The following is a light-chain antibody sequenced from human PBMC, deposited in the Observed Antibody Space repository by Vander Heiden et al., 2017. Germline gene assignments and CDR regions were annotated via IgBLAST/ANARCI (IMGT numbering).Light chain of an antibody. CDR1: QSISSW. CDR3: QQYSNYFT. Sequence: DIQMTQSPSTLSASVGDRVTITCRPSQSISSWLAWYQQKPGKAPKLLIYKASSLETGVPSRFSGSGSGTEFTLTISSLQPDDFATYYCQQYSNYFTFGPGTNVDIK. V-gene: IGKV1-5*03. J-gene: IGKJ3*01. CDR2: KAS.